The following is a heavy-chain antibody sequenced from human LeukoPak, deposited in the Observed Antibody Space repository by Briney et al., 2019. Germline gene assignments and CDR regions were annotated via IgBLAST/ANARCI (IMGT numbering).Heavy chain of an antibody. CDR1: SGSISSGTYY. V-gene: IGHV4-61*02. J-gene: IGHJ6*03. D-gene: IGHD3-10*01. Sequence: SETLSLTCTVSSGSISSGTYYWSWIRQPAGKGLEWIGRIYSSGSTNYNPSLKSRVTIAVDTSKNQFSLKLSAVTAADTAVYYCHFYGSGSYWGDSPFMDVWGKGTTVTVSS. CDR3: HFYGSGSYWGDSPFMDV. CDR2: IYSSGST.